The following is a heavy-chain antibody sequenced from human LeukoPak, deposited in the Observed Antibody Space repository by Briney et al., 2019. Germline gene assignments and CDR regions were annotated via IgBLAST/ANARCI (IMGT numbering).Heavy chain of an antibody. J-gene: IGHJ2*01. D-gene: IGHD1-26*01. V-gene: IGHV3-21*01. CDR3: AREGRVGATLWDFAL. Sequence: GGSLRRPCAASGFTFSSYWMSWVRQAPGKGLEWVSSISSSSSYINYADSVKGRFTISIDNAENSLYLQLNSLRVENTAVYYCAREGRVGATLWDFALWGRGTLVTVSS. CDR1: GFTFSSYW. CDR2: ISSSSSYI.